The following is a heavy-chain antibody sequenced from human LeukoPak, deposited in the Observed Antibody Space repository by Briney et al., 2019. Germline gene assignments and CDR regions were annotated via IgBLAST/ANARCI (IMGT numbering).Heavy chain of an antibody. CDR1: GFTFSSYS. V-gene: IGHV3-21*04. D-gene: IGHD1-14*01. J-gene: IGHJ4*02. Sequence: GGSLRLSCAASGFTFSSYSMNWVRQAPGKGLEWVSSISSSSNYIYYADSVKGRFTISRDNSKDTLYLQMNSLRAEDTAVYHCAKPAKTDYADYWGQGTLVTVSS. CDR2: ISSSSNYI. CDR3: AKPAKTDYADY.